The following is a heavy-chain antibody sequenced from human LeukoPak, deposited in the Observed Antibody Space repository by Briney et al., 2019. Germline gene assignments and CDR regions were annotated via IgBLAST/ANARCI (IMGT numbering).Heavy chain of an antibody. CDR2: INPNSGGT. D-gene: IGHD6-13*01. J-gene: IGHJ4*02. V-gene: IGHV1-2*02. CDR3: ARVHSSSLFDY. Sequence: ASVKVSCKASGYTFTGYYMHWVRQAPGQGLEWMGWINPNSGGTNYAQKFQDRVTVTRDTSISTAYMELSRLRSDDTAVYCCARVHSSSLFDYWGQGTLVTVSS. CDR1: GYTFTGYY.